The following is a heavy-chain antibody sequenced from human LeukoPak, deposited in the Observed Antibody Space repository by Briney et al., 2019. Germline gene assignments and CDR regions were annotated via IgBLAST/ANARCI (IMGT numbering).Heavy chain of an antibody. CDR3: AVAPNYYYYGMDV. Sequence: GGSLRLSCAASGFTFSSYAMSWVRQAPGKGLEWVSAISGSGGSTYYADSVKGRFTISRDNSKNTLYLQMNSLRAEDTAVYYCAVAPNYYYYGMDVWGQGTTATVSS. V-gene: IGHV3-23*01. CDR1: GFTFSSYA. J-gene: IGHJ6*02. CDR2: ISGSGGST. D-gene: IGHD5-12*01.